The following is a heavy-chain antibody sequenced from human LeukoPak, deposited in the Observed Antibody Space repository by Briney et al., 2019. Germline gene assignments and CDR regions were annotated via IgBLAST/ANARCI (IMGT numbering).Heavy chain of an antibody. V-gene: IGHV3-23*01. CDR2: ISGSNGNT. Sequence: PGGSLRLSCAASGFTFSTYTISWVRQAPGKGLEWVSAISGSNGNTYYADSVKGRFTISRDDSKNTLFLQMHSLRADDTAVYHCAKDLYTNTWGWFDPWGQGTQVTVSS. J-gene: IGHJ5*02. CDR3: AKDLYTNTWGWFDP. CDR1: GFTFSTYT. D-gene: IGHD3-16*01.